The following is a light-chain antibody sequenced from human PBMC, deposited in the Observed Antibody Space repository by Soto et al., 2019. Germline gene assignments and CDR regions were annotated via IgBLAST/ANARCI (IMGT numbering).Light chain of an antibody. CDR1: QSVSSSY. V-gene: IGKV3-20*01. J-gene: IGKJ1*01. CDR3: QQYGISAVT. Sequence: EIVLTQSPATLSLSPEERATLSCRASQSVSSSYLAWYQQRPGQPPRLLIYGASSRATGIPDRFSGSGSGTDFALTISILEPEDFALYYCQQYGISAVTFGQGTKVDIK. CDR2: GAS.